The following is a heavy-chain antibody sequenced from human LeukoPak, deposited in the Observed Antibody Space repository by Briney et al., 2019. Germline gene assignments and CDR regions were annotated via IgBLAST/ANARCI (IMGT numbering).Heavy chain of an antibody. CDR1: GGSFSSGSYY. CDR2: IYYGGST. CDR3: ARELYDAFDI. V-gene: IGHV4-61*01. J-gene: IGHJ3*02. Sequence: SETLSLTCTVSGGSFSSGSYYWSWIRQPPGKGLEWIGYIYYGGSTNYNPSLKSRVTISVDTSKNQFSLKLSSVTAADTAVYYCARELYDAFDIWGQGTMVTVSS.